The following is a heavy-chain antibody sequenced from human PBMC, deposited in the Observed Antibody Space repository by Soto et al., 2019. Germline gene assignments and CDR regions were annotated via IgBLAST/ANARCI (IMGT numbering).Heavy chain of an antibody. V-gene: IGHV3-30*03. CDR3: ASPSGLDLTDAFDI. D-gene: IGHD6-19*01. CDR1: GFTFSSYG. CDR2: ISYDGSNK. J-gene: IGHJ3*02. Sequence: PVGSLRLSCAASGFTFSSYGMHWVRQAPGKGLEWVAVISYDGSNKEYADSVKGRFTISRDNAKNSLYLQMNSLRAEDTAVYYCASPSGLDLTDAFDIWGQGTMVSVSS.